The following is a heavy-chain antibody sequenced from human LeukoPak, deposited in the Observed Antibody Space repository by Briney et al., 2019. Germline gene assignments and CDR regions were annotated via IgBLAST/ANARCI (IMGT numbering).Heavy chain of an antibody. D-gene: IGHD3-10*01. CDR3: ARGRGFARAFDI. Sequence: TSETLSLTCAVYGGSFSGYYWSWIRQPLGKGLEWIGEINHSGSTNYNPSLKSRVTISVDTSKNQFSLKLSSVTAADTAVYYCARGRGFARAFDIWGQGTMVTVSS. J-gene: IGHJ3*02. CDR1: GGSFSGYY. CDR2: INHSGST. V-gene: IGHV4-34*01.